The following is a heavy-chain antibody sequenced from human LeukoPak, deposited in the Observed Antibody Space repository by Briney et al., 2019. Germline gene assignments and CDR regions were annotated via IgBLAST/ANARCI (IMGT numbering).Heavy chain of an antibody. J-gene: IGHJ4*02. CDR3: ARGSLKEHDSGYAPGVYYFDY. CDR2: INHSGST. V-gene: IGHV4-34*01. D-gene: IGHD5-12*01. CDR1: GGSFSGYQ. Sequence: SETLSLTCAVYGGSFSGYQWTWIRQPPGKGLEWIGEINHSGSTNYNPSLKSRVTMSVDTSKNQFFLNLSSVTAADTAVYYCARGSLKEHDSGYAPGVYYFDYWGQGTLVTVSS.